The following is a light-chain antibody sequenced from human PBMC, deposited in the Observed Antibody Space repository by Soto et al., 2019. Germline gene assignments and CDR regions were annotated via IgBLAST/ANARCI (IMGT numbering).Light chain of an antibody. Sequence: QSVLTQPPSVSAAPGQKVTISCAGSSSNIGGNSVSWYQQLPRTAPKLLIYDDNKRPSGIPDRFSGSKSGTSATLGITGFKTGDEADYYCGSWDSSLSAYVFGTGTRPPS. J-gene: IGLJ1*01. CDR1: SSNIGGNS. CDR3: GSWDSSLSAYV. CDR2: DDN. V-gene: IGLV1-51*01.